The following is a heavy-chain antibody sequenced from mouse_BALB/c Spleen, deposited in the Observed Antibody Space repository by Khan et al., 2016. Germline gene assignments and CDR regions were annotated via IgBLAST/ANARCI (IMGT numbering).Heavy chain of an antibody. CDR1: GYTFTSYW. V-gene: IGHV1-7*01. Sequence: QVQLQQSGAELAKPGASVKMSCKASGYTFTSYWMHWVKQRPGQGLEWIGYINPSTGYTEYNQKFKDKATLTADKSSSTAYMQLSSLTSEDSADYYCARHDGFAYWGQGTLVTVAA. J-gene: IGHJ3*01. CDR2: INPSTGYT. D-gene: IGHD2-12*01. CDR3: ARHDGFAY.